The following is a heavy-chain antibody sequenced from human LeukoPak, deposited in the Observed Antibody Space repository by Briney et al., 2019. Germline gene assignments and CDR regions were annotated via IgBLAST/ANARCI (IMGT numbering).Heavy chain of an antibody. CDR3: ARGYSSGWNFDGMDV. CDR2: IYYSGST. Sequence: SETLSLTCTVSGGSISRYYWSWIRQPPGKGLEWIGYIYYSGSTNYNPSLKSLLTISLDTSKSQFSLKLSSVTAADTAVYYCARGYSSGWNFDGMDVWGQGTTVTVSS. V-gene: IGHV4-59*01. J-gene: IGHJ6*02. CDR1: GGSISRYY. D-gene: IGHD6-19*01.